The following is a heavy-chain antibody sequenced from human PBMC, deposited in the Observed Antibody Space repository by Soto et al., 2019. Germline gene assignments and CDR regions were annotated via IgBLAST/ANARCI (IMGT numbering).Heavy chain of an antibody. CDR2: INPNSGGT. CDR3: ARVGCSGGSCYDRYYYYGMDV. J-gene: IGHJ6*02. V-gene: IGHV1-2*02. CDR1: GYTFTGYY. D-gene: IGHD2-15*01. Sequence: GASVKVSCKASGYTFTGYYMHWVRQAPGQGLEWMGWINPNSGGTNYAQKFQGRVTMTRDTSISTAYMELSRLRSDDTAVYYCARVGCSGGSCYDRYYYYGMDVWGQGTTVTVSS.